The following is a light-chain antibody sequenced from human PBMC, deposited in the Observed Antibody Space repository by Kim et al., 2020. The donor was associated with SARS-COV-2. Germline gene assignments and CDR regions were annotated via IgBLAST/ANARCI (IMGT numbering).Light chain of an antibody. V-gene: IGLV2-14*03. J-gene: IGLJ2*01. Sequence: GQATTTSSTGTSSDVGGYNYVSWHQQHAGKATQLILYDVNKRPSGVANRSGGSKSGNAASPIISGLQAADEDDYYCSSYTSLSTVVFGGGTQLTVL. CDR2: DVN. CDR3: SSYTSLSTVV. CDR1: SSDVGGYNY.